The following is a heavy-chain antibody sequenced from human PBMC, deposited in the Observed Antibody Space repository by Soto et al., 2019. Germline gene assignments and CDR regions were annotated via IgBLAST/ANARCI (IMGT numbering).Heavy chain of an antibody. D-gene: IGHD1-7*01. CDR3: ASRNYYFDWFDP. V-gene: IGHV4-34*01. Sequence: PSETLSLTCTVSGGSISSYYWSWIRQPPGKGLEWIGEINHSGSTNYNPSLKSRVTISVDTSKNQFSLKLRSVTAADTAVYYCASRNYYFDWFDPWGQGTLVTVYS. CDR1: GGSISSYY. CDR2: INHSGST. J-gene: IGHJ5*02.